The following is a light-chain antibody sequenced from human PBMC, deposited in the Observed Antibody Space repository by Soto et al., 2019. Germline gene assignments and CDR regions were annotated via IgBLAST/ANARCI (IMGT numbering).Light chain of an antibody. CDR3: QQRSNWPPEIT. V-gene: IGKV3-11*01. CDR1: QSVSSY. J-gene: IGKJ5*01. CDR2: DAS. Sequence: EIVLTQSPATLSLSPGDRATLSCRASQSVSSYLAWYQQKPGQAPRLLIYDASNRATGIPARFSGSGSGTDFTLTISSLEPEDFAVYYSQQRSNWPPEITFGQGTRLESK.